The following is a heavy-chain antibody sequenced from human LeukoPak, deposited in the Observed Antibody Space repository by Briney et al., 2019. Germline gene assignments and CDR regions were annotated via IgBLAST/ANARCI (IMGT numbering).Heavy chain of an antibody. CDR1: GGSFSGYY. Sequence: SETLSLTCAVYGGSFSGYYWSWTRQPPGKGLEWMWEINHSGSTNYNHSLKSRVPISVDTSKNQFSLKLSSVTAADTAVYYCARVRQQLVVVHYYYYMDVWGKGTTVTVSS. D-gene: IGHD6-13*01. V-gene: IGHV4-34*01. CDR2: INHSGST. J-gene: IGHJ6*03. CDR3: ARVRQQLVVVHYYYYMDV.